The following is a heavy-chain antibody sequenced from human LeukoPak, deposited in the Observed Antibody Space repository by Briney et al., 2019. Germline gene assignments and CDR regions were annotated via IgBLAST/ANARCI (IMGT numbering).Heavy chain of an antibody. CDR1: GGSIISDSYY. J-gene: IGHJ5*02. Sequence: SETLSLTCTVSGGSIISDSYYWAWIRQPPGKGLEWIGSAHYTGSAYYNPSLNGRVTISVETSRSQFSLKLNSVIAADTAVYYCARDSRYDSSGHAPWGQGALVTVS. CDR2: AHYTGSA. D-gene: IGHD3-22*01. V-gene: IGHV4-39*07. CDR3: ARDSRYDSSGHAP.